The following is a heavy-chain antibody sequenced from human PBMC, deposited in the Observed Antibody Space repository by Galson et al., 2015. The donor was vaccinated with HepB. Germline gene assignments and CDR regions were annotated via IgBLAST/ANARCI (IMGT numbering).Heavy chain of an antibody. CDR3: ARANYDYIWGSYRVKTYYMDV. Sequence: QSGAEVKKPGESLKISCKGSGYSFTSYWIGWVRQMPGKGLEWMGIIYPGDSDTRYSPSFQGQVTISADKSISTAYLQWSSLKASDTAMYYCARANYDYIWGSYRVKTYYMDVWGKGTTVTVSS. CDR1: GYSFTSYW. J-gene: IGHJ6*03. V-gene: IGHV5-51*03. CDR2: IYPGDSDT. D-gene: IGHD3-16*02.